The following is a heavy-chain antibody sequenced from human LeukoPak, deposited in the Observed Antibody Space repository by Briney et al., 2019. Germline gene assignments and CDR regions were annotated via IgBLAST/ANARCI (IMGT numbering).Heavy chain of an antibody. D-gene: IGHD5-24*01. CDR3: ARDYKYAFDN. CDR1: GFTFSDYS. V-gene: IGHV3-48*01. Sequence: GGSLRLSCAASGFTFSDYSMNWVRQAPEKGLEWISYIGIDSGNTNYADSVKGRFTISGDKAKNSLYLQMNSLRVEDTAVYYCARDYKYAFDNWGQGTLVTVSS. J-gene: IGHJ4*02. CDR2: IGIDSGNT.